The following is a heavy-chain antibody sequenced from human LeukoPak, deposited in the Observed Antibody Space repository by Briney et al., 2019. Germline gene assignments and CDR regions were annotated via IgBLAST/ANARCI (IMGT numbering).Heavy chain of an antibody. CDR2: IYTSGST. CDR1: GGSISSGSYY. J-gene: IGHJ4*02. Sequence: SQTLSLTCTVSGGSISSGSYYWSWIRQPARKGLEWIGRIYTSGSTNYNPSLKSRVTISVDTSKNQFSLKLSSVTAADTAVYYCAREDSSGYYYGRLDYWGQGTLSPSPQ. D-gene: IGHD3-22*01. CDR3: AREDSSGYYYGRLDY. V-gene: IGHV4-61*02.